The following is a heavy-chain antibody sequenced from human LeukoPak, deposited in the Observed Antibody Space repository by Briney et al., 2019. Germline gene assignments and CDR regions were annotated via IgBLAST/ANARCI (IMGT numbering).Heavy chain of an antibody. CDR3: ARDPPGSHYGMDG. CDR2: ITNSGSTM. CDR1: GLSFSDYY. J-gene: IGHJ6*01. Sequence: GALRLSCAASGLSFSDYYMSWIRQAPGKGLEWASYITNSGSTMYYADSVKGRFTISRDNAKNSLFLQMNSLRAEDTAVYYCARDPPGSHYGMDGWGQGTTVTVSS. V-gene: IGHV3-11*01.